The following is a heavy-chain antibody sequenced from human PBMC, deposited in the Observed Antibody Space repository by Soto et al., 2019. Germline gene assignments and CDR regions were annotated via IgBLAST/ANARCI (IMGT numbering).Heavy chain of an antibody. CDR3: AKLNDFWVSSYFDY. CDR1: GLPFSRYS. Sequence: GVSLRLSFSASGLPFSRYSMNWVRPAPGKGLEWVSSISASGSSTYYADSVKGRFTISRDNSKNTLYLQMNSLRAEDTAVYYCAKLNDFWVSSYFDYWGQGTLVTVSP. D-gene: IGHD3-3*01. J-gene: IGHJ4*02. CDR2: ISASGSST. V-gene: IGHV3-23*01.